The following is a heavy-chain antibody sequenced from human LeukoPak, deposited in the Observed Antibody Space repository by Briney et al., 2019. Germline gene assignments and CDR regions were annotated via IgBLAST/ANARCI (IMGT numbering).Heavy chain of an antibody. CDR1: GFTFSSYA. V-gene: IGHV3-30-3*01. CDR3: AKDGCPNGVCYAPHYYYYMDV. D-gene: IGHD2-8*01. CDR2: ISYDGSNK. J-gene: IGHJ6*03. Sequence: GGSLRLSCAASGFTFSSYAMHWVRQAPGKGLEWVAVISYDGSNKYYADSVKGRFTISRDNSKNTLYLQMNSLRAEDTAVYYCAKDGCPNGVCYAPHYYYYMDVWGKGTTVTVSS.